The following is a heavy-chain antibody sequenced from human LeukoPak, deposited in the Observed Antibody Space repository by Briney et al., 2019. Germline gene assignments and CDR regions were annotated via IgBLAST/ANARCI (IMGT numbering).Heavy chain of an antibody. Sequence: PGGSLRLSCAASGFTFDDYGMSWVRQAPGKGLECVSGINWNGGSTVYADSVKGRFTISRDNAKNSLYLQMNSLRAEDTALYYCARDRWGSYQYYFDYWGQGTLVTVSS. CDR2: INWNGGST. V-gene: IGHV3-20*04. CDR1: GFTFDDYG. CDR3: ARDRWGSYQYYFDY. J-gene: IGHJ4*02. D-gene: IGHD1-26*01.